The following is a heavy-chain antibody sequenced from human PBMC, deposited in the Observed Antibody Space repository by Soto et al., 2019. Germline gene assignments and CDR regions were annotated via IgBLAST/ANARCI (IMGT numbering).Heavy chain of an antibody. CDR3: ARAGAAYFYYYGVDV. V-gene: IGHV4-30-4*01. Sequence: PSETLSLTCTVSGGSISSGDYYWYWIRQPPGKGLEWIGYIYYSGSTYYNPSLKSRVTISVDTSKNQFSLKLSSVTAADTAVYFCARAGAAYFYYYGVDVWGQGTTVTVSS. CDR1: GGSISSGDYY. J-gene: IGHJ6*02. D-gene: IGHD6-13*01. CDR2: IYYSGST.